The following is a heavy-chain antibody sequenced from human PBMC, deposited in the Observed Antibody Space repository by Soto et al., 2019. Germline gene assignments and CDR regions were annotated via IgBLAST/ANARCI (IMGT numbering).Heavy chain of an antibody. Sequence: QVQLVQSGAEVKKPGASVKVSCKASGYTFNSYYIHWVRQALGQGLEWMGIFNPSGGSTNYPQKLQGRVTLTRDTSTSTVYMELSSLRSEDTAIYYCARGGYDWYFDLWGRGTLVTVSS. CDR2: FNPSGGST. V-gene: IGHV1-46*02. CDR1: GYTFNSYY. J-gene: IGHJ2*01. D-gene: IGHD5-18*01. CDR3: ARGGYDWYFDL.